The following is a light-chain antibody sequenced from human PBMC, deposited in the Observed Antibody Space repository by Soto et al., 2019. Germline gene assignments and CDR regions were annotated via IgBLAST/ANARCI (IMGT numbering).Light chain of an antibody. CDR1: QSVSSN. CDR3: QQYNNWWT. Sequence: EIVMTQSPATLSVSPGERATLSCMASQSVSSNLAWYQQKPGQAPRLLIYGASTRATGIPARFSGSGSGTELTLTISSLQSEDFAVYYCQQYNNWWTFGQGTKVEIK. J-gene: IGKJ1*01. V-gene: IGKV3-15*01. CDR2: GAS.